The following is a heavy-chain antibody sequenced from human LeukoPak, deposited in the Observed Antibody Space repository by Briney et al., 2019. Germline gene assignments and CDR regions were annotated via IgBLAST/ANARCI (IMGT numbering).Heavy chain of an antibody. CDR2: IYTSGST. Sequence: TSETLSLTCTVSGGSISSYYWSWIRQPAGKGLEWIGRIYTSGSTNYNPSLKSRVTMSVDTSKNQFSLKLSSVTAADTAVYYCARHFPRYSSSWYNYYYGMDVWGQGTTATVS. V-gene: IGHV4-4*07. D-gene: IGHD6-13*01. CDR1: GGSISSYY. CDR3: ARHFPRYSSSWYNYYYGMDV. J-gene: IGHJ6*02.